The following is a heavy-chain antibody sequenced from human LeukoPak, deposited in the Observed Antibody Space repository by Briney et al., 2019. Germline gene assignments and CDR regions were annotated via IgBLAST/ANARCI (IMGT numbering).Heavy chain of an antibody. D-gene: IGHD5-18*01. CDR1: GFTFSTFA. CDR3: ARDSPERGYSYGPLDNYFDY. Sequence: QSGGSLRLSCAASGFTFSTFAMIWVRKPPGKGLEWVSSIFPSGGEIHYADSVRGRFTISRDNSKSTLSLQMNSLRAEDTAMYYCARDSPERGYSYGPLDNYFDYWGQGTLVTVSS. CDR2: IFPSGGEI. J-gene: IGHJ4*02. V-gene: IGHV3-23*01.